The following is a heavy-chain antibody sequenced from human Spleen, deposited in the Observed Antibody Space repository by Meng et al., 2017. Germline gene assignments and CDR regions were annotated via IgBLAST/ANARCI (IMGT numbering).Heavy chain of an antibody. Sequence: SETLSLTCAVYGGPFSGYYWSWIRQPPGKGLEWLGEINHSGGTNYNPSLMSRVTISADTSKNQFSLKLTSVTAADTAVYFCASRIQFWSRGAVAMRYSDSWGQGTLVTVSS. J-gene: IGHJ4*02. V-gene: IGHV4-34*01. CDR2: INHSGGT. D-gene: IGHD3-10*01. CDR1: GGPFSGYY. CDR3: ASRIQFWSRGAVAMRYSDS.